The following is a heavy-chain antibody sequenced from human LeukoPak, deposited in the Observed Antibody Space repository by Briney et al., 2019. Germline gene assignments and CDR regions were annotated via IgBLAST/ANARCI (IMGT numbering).Heavy chain of an antibody. CDR3: ASGSRGYYQHFYYYYMDV. J-gene: IGHJ6*03. V-gene: IGHV6-1*01. CDR1: GDSVSSNSAA. CDR2: TYYRSKWYN. Sequence: SQTLSLTCAISGDSVSSNSAAWNWIRQSPSRGLEWLGRTYYRSKWYNDYAVSVKSRITISPDTSKNQFSLQLNSVTPEDTAVYYCASGSRGYYQHFYYYYMDVWGKGTTVTVSS. D-gene: IGHD3-10*01.